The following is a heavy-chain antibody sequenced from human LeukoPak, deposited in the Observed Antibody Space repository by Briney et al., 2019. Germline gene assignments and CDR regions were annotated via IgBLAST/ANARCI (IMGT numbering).Heavy chain of an antibody. CDR2: IKPDGSEK. Sequence: GGSLRLSCAASGFTFSTYWMSWVRQAPGKGLEWVANIKPDGSEKYYVDSVKGRFTSSRDNAKNSLYLQMNSLRAEDTAVYYCARDHADCSGGSCSFGYYYFYMDVWGKGTTVTVSS. CDR3: ARDHADCSGGSCSFGYYYFYMDV. CDR1: GFTFSTYW. J-gene: IGHJ6*03. D-gene: IGHD2-15*01. V-gene: IGHV3-7*01.